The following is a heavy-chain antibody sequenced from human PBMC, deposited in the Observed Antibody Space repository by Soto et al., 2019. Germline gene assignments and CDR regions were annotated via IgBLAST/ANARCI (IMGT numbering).Heavy chain of an antibody. J-gene: IGHJ6*02. V-gene: IGHV6-1*01. CDR2: TYYRSRWYN. D-gene: IGHD2-15*01. CDR1: GASVSSNSVA. CDR3: ARSEEDSDYYYYGMDV. Sequence: SQTLSLTCVISGASVSSNSVAWNWVRQSPSRGLEWLGRTYYRSRWYNDYAVSVRSRIAINPDTSKNHFSLQLNSVTPDDTAVYYCARSEEDSDYYYYGMDVWGQGTTVTVSS.